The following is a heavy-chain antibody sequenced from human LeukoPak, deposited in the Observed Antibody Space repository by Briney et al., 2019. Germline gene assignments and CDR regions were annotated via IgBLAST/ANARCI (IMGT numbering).Heavy chain of an antibody. D-gene: IGHD5-24*01. CDR2: IYPTDSDT. V-gene: IGHV5-51*01. CDR3: ARREDGYNIFDY. J-gene: IGHJ4*02. CDR1: GYSFTSYW. Sequence: GEPLRISGKGSGYSFTSYWIGWVRQMLGKGLEWMGIIYPTDSDTRYSPSFQGQVTISADEPISTAYLQWSSLKASDTAMYYCARREDGYNIFDYWGQGTLVTVSS.